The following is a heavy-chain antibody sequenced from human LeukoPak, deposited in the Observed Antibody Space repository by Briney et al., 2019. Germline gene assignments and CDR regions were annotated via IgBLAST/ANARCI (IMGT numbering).Heavy chain of an antibody. CDR3: ARGERHWYFDL. V-gene: IGHV4-59*01. CDR2: IYYSGST. D-gene: IGHD1-1*01. Sequence: SETLPLTCTVSGGSISSYYWSWIRQPPGKGLEWIGYIYYSGSTNYNPSLKSRVTISVDTSKNQFSLKLSSVTAADTAVYYCARGERHWYFDLWGRGTLVTVSS. CDR1: GGSISSYY. J-gene: IGHJ2*01.